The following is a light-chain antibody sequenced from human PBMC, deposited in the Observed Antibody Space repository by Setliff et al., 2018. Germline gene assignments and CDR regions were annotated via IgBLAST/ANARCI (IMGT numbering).Light chain of an antibody. CDR3: SSYAGSNTPYV. J-gene: IGLJ1*01. CDR1: SSDVGGYNY. V-gene: IGLV2-8*01. CDR2: EVS. Sequence: QSALTQPPSASGSPGQSVTISCTGTSSDVGGYNYVSWYQQHPGKAPKLMIYEVSKRPSGVPDRFSGSKSGNTASLTVSGLQAEDEADYYCSSYAGSNTPYVFGTGTKAT.